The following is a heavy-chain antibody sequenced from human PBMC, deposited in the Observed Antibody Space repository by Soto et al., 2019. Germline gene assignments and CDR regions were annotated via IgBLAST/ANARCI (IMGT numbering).Heavy chain of an antibody. V-gene: IGHV3-23*01. CDR1: GFTFSSYA. CDR2: ISGSGGNT. J-gene: IGHJ4*02. CDR3: ATRPAYSGGWYYFDY. Sequence: GGSLRLSCAASGFTFSSYAMSWVRQAPGKGLEWVSAISGSGGNTYYADSVKGRFTISRDNSNNTLYLQMNSLRAEDTAVYCCATRPAYSGGWYYFDYWGQGTLVTVSS. D-gene: IGHD6-19*01.